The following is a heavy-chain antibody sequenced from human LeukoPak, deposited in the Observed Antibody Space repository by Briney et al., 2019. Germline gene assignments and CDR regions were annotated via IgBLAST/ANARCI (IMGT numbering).Heavy chain of an antibody. Sequence: SETLSLTCAVYGGSFSGFHWNWIRQPAGKGLEWIGRIYTSGSTNYNPSLKSRVTISVDTSKNQFSLKLSSVTAADTAVYYCARYGVYYYYMDVWGKGTTVTISS. J-gene: IGHJ6*03. CDR1: GGSFSGFH. V-gene: IGHV4-59*10. D-gene: IGHD3-10*01. CDR2: IYTSGST. CDR3: ARYGVYYYYMDV.